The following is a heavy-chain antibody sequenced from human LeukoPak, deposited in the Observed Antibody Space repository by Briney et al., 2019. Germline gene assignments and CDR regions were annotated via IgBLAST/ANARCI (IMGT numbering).Heavy chain of an antibody. V-gene: IGHV3-74*01. CDR2: INSDGSST. Sequence: GGSLRLSCAASGFTFSSYWMHWVRQAPGEGLVWVSRINSDGSSTSYADSVKGRFTISRDNAKNTLYLQMNSPRAEDTAVYYCARADSSGLKYYFDYWGQGTLVTVSS. CDR1: GFTFSSYW. CDR3: ARADSSGLKYYFDY. D-gene: IGHD3-22*01. J-gene: IGHJ4*02.